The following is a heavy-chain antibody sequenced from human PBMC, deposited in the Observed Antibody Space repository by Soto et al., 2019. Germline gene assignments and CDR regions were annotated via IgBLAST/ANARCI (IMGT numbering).Heavy chain of an antibody. Sequence: SETLSLTCTVSGGSISSSSYYWGWIRQPPGKGLEWIGSIYYSGSTYYNPSLKSRVTISVDTSKNQFSLKLSSVTAADTAVYYCARHSSLRSTPPDWFDPWGQGTLVTVSS. D-gene: IGHD2-2*01. J-gene: IGHJ5*02. V-gene: IGHV4-39*01. CDR2: IYYSGST. CDR1: GGSISSSSYY. CDR3: ARHSSLRSTPPDWFDP.